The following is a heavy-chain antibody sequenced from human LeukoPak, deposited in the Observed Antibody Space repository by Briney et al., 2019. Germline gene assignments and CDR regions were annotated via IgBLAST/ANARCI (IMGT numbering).Heavy chain of an antibody. D-gene: IGHD3-10*01. CDR3: GRWGVSAGLDR. CDR2: VSGNGAYT. J-gene: IGHJ5*02. CDR1: GFTFSSFA. V-gene: IGHV3-23*01. Sequence: GGSLRLSCAASGFTFSSFAMSWVRQAPGKGLQWVSSVSGNGAYTYYPDSVRGRFTISRDRSRNTVYLQVNSLRGDDSAVYYCGRWGVSAGLDRWGQGTLVTVSS.